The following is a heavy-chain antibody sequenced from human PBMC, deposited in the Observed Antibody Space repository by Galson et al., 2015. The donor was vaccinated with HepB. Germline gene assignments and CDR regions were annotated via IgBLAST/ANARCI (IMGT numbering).Heavy chain of an antibody. CDR1: GFTFSSYA. CDR3: ARDRGRVGYRYFDY. D-gene: IGHD1-26*01. Sequence: SLRLSCAASGFTFSSYAMHWVRQAPGKGLEWVAVISYDGSNKYYADSVKGRFTISRDNSKNTLYLQMNSLRAEDTAVYYCARDRGRVGYRYFDYWDQGTLVTVSS. V-gene: IGHV3-30*04. CDR2: ISYDGSNK. J-gene: IGHJ4*02.